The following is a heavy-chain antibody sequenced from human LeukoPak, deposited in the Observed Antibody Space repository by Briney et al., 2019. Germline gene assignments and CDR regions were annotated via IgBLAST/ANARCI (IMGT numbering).Heavy chain of an antibody. J-gene: IGHJ4*02. CDR3: ARSGFDDFLYYFDY. CDR2: IYYSGST. V-gene: IGHV4-30-4*01. D-gene: IGHD2/OR15-2a*01. CDR1: GGSISSGDYY. Sequence: PSETLSLTCTVSGGSISSGDYYWSWIRQPPGKGLEWIGYIYYSGSTYYNPSLKSRVTISVDTSKNQFSLKLSSVTAADTAVYYCARSGFDDFLYYFDYWGQGTLVTVSS.